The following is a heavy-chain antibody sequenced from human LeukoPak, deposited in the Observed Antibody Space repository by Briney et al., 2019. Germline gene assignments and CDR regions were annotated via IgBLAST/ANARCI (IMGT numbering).Heavy chain of an antibody. Sequence: SQTLSLTCTVSGGSISSGSYYWGWLRQPAGKGREWVGWIYTSGSTNYNPSLKSRVTISVDTSKNQFSLKLSSVTAADTAVYYCARQDYDFWSGSSRDYYYYYMDVWGKGTTVTVSS. J-gene: IGHJ6*03. V-gene: IGHV4-61*02. CDR3: ARQDYDFWSGSSRDYYYYYMDV. CDR2: IYTSGST. CDR1: GGSISSGSYY. D-gene: IGHD3-3*01.